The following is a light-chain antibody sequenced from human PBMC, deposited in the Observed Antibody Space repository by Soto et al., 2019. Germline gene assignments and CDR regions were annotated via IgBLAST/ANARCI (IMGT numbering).Light chain of an antibody. CDR3: GSWDSSLSAYV. Sequence: QSVLTQPPSASGTPGQRVTISCSGSSSNVGGNPVNWYQHVPTTAPKLLIYTNTQRPSGVPDRFSGSKSGTSASLAISGLQTGDEADYYCGSWDSSLSAYVFGTGTKVTVL. CDR2: TNT. J-gene: IGLJ1*01. V-gene: IGLV1-44*01. CDR1: SSNVGGNP.